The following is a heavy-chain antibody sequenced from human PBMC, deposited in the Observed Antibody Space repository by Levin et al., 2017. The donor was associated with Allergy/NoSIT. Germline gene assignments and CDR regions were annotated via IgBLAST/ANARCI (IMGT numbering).Heavy chain of an antibody. Sequence: PGASVKVSCAVSGFSISEYAMAWVRQAPGKGLEWVSEITGGGFNTYYGDSVKGRFTVSKDDSKDMLYLDLSSLRVEDTAVYYCAKKQGGTSGFSFDVWGQGTMVTVSS. J-gene: IGHJ3*01. D-gene: IGHD1/OR15-1a*01. CDR2: ITGGGFNT. CDR3: AKKQGGTSGFSFDV. V-gene: IGHV3-23*01. CDR1: GFSISEYA.